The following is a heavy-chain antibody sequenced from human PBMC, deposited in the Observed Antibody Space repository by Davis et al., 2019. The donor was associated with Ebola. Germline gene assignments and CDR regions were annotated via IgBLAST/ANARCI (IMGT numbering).Heavy chain of an antibody. CDR3: ARQGTTIGWYFDL. D-gene: IGHD5-12*01. Sequence: SETLSLTCAVYGGSFSGYYWSWIRQPPGKGLEWIGEINHSGSTYYNPSLKSRVTISVDTSKNQFSLKLSSVTAADTAVYYCARQGTTIGWYFDLWGRGTLVTVSS. V-gene: IGHV4-34*01. CDR1: GGSFSGYY. J-gene: IGHJ2*01. CDR2: INHSGST.